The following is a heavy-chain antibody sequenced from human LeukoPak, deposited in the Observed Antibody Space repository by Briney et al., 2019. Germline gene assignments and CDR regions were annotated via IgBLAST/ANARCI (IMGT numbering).Heavy chain of an antibody. J-gene: IGHJ4*02. D-gene: IGHD3-3*01. CDR1: GFTFSSYA. Sequence: PGGSLRLSXAASGFTFSSYAMSWVRQAPGKGLEWVSAISGSGGSTYYADSVKGRFTISRDNSKNTLYLQMNSLRAEDTAVYYCAKDLITIFGVVIMKGGYYLDYWGQGTLVTVSS. V-gene: IGHV3-23*01. CDR2: ISGSGGST. CDR3: AKDLITIFGVVIMKGGYYLDY.